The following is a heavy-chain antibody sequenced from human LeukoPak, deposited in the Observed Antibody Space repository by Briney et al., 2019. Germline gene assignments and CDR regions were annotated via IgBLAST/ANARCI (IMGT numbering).Heavy chain of an antibody. D-gene: IGHD4-17*01. CDR3: ARRVGDQGDYGDYEVGFFDY. Sequence: SETLSLTCTVSGDSISSGDHYWSWIRQPPGKGLEWIGYIFYTGDTYYTPSLTSRVTISIDTSRSQFSLKLSSVTAADTAVYYCARRVGDQGDYGDYEVGFFDYWGQGTLVTVSS. CDR2: IFYTGDT. J-gene: IGHJ4*02. V-gene: IGHV4-30-4*08. CDR1: GDSISSGDHY.